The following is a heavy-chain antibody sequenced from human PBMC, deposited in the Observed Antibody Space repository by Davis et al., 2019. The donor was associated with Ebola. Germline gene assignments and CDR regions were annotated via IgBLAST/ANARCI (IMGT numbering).Heavy chain of an antibody. J-gene: IGHJ5*02. D-gene: IGHD2-8*01. CDR2: ISYGGST. CDR3: ASDRHPLPYCSQGICSS. Sequence: PSETLSLTCNVSGGSISRTTFYWGWVRQPPGKGLEWIGTISYGGSTYYNPSLKSRVTISADASKNQFSLKLISVTAADTAVYFCASDRHPLPYCSQGICSSWGLGTLVTVSS. V-gene: IGHV4-39*01. CDR1: GGSISRTTFY.